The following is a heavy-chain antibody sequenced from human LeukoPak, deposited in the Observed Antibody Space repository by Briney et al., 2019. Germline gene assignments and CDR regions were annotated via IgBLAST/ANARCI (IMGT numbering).Heavy chain of an antibody. Sequence: NPSETLSLTCAVYGGSFSGYYWSWIRQPPGKGLEWIGEINHSGSTNYNPSLKSRVTISVDTSKNQFSLKLSSVTAADTAVYYCATRAVAGTSPFDYWGQGTLVTVSS. D-gene: IGHD6-19*01. CDR1: GGSFSGYY. J-gene: IGHJ4*02. V-gene: IGHV4-34*01. CDR2: INHSGST. CDR3: ATRAVAGTSPFDY.